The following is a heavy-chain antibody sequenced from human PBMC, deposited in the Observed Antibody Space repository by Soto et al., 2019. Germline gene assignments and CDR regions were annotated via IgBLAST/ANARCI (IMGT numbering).Heavy chain of an antibody. CDR1: GYTFTYYA. J-gene: IGHJ4*02. Sequence: SVKVSCKASGYTFTYYAMHWVRQAPGQRLEWMGWINTGNGNTKFSLKFQGRVTITRDTSATTAYMELTSLRSEDTAVYYCAKGSRMWTPDYSGQGTLLTVSS. CDR2: INTGNGNT. V-gene: IGHV1-3*04. D-gene: IGHD2-21*01. CDR3: AKGSRMWTPDY.